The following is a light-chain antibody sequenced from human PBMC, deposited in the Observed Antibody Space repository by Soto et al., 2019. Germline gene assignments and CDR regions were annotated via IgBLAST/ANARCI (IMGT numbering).Light chain of an antibody. Sequence: ALTQPASVSGSPGQSSTISCTGTSSDIGSYNRVSWYQQPPGTAPKLIIYEVNNRPSGVPDRFSGSKSGNTASLTISGLQAEDEAEYYCNSFTTSSTYVFGTGTKVTVL. J-gene: IGLJ1*01. V-gene: IGLV2-18*02. CDR2: EVN. CDR3: NSFTTSSTYV. CDR1: SSDIGSYNR.